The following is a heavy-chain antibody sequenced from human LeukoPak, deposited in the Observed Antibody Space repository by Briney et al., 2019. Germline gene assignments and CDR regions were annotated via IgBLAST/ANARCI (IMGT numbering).Heavy chain of an antibody. Sequence: ASVKVSCKASGGTFSSYAISWVRQAPGQGLEWMGGIIPIFGTANYAQKFQGRVTITADKSTSTAYMELSSLRSEDTAVYYCARGNLRYSYGIFDYWGQGTLVTVSS. CDR2: IIPIFGTA. CDR3: ARGNLRYSYGIFDY. D-gene: IGHD5-18*01. V-gene: IGHV1-69*06. CDR1: GGTFSSYA. J-gene: IGHJ4*02.